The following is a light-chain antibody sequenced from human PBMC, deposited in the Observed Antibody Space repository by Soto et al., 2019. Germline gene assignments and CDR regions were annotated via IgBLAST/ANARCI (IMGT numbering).Light chain of an antibody. J-gene: IGLJ2*01. CDR1: SSDVGAYNY. CDR3: CSYAGSNNYV. Sequence: QSALTQPRSVSGSPGQSVTISCTGTSSDVGAYNYVSWYQQHPGQAHKVMIYDVSKRPSGVPDRFSGSKSGTTASLTISGLPGDEEADYYCCSYAGSNNYVFGSGTKLTVL. CDR2: DVS. V-gene: IGLV2-11*01.